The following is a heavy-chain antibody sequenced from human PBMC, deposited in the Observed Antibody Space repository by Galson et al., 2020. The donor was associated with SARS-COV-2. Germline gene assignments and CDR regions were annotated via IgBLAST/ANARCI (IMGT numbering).Heavy chain of an antibody. CDR2: INHSGST. Sequence: SQTLSLTCAVYGGSFSGYYWSWIRQPPGKGLEWIGEINHSGSTNYNPSLKSRVTISVDTSKNQFSLKLSSVTAADTAVYYCARAHHSSSCYVRRNWVDTWGQGTLVTVSS. V-gene: IGHV4-34*01. D-gene: IGHD6-13*01. CDR3: ARAHHSSSCYVRRNWVDT. J-gene: IGHJ5*02. CDR1: GGSFSGYY.